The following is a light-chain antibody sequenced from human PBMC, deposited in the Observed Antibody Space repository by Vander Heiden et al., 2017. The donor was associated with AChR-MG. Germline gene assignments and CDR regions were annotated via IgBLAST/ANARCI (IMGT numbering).Light chain of an antibody. J-gene: IGKJ1*01. Sequence: DVQMTESPSYMSASVGDRVTINCRARQTPGNYLSVYQQMPGKAPKLLIYAASSLQSGVPSRFSGSGSGTDFTLTISSLQPEDFATYYCQQNDMAAGWTFGQGTKVDIK. CDR2: AAS. CDR3: QQNDMAAGWT. CDR1: QTPGNY. V-gene: IGKV1-39*01.